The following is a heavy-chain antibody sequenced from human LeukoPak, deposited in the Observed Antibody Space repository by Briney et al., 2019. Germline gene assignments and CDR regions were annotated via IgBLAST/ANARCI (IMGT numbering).Heavy chain of an antibody. CDR2: IYYSGSA. CDR1: GGSISSSSYY. J-gene: IGHJ4*02. Sequence: SETLSLTCTVSGGSISSSSYYWGWIRQPPGKGREWIGSIYYSGSAYYNPSLKSRVTISVDTSKNQFSLKLSSVTAADTAVYYCARLSLGIDYDFWSGYSFYYFDYWGQGTLVTVSS. D-gene: IGHD3-3*01. V-gene: IGHV4-39*01. CDR3: ARLSLGIDYDFWSGYSFYYFDY.